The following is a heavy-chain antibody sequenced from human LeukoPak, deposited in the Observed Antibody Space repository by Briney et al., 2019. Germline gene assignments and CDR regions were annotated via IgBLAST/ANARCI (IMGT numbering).Heavy chain of an antibody. D-gene: IGHD2-2*01. Sequence: ASVKVSCKASGYTFTSYYMHWVRQAPGQGLEWMGIINPSGGSTCYAQKFQGRVTMTRDTSTSTVYMELSSLRSEDTAVYYCARGQGYCSSTSCYAEWFDPWGQGTLVTVSS. V-gene: IGHV1-46*01. CDR3: ARGQGYCSSTSCYAEWFDP. J-gene: IGHJ5*02. CDR1: GYTFTSYY. CDR2: INPSGGST.